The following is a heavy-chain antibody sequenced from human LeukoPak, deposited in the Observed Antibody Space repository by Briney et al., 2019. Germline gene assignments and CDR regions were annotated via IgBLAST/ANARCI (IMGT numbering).Heavy chain of an antibody. V-gene: IGHV3-15*01. CDR2: IKSKTDGGTT. CDR1: GFTFSNAW. J-gene: IGHJ4*02. Sequence: PGGSLRLSCAASGFTFSNAWMSWVRQAPGKGLEWVARIKSKTDGGTTDYAAPVKGRFTISRDDSKNTLYLQMNSLKTEDTAVYYCTPFGYWGQGTLVTVSS. CDR3: TPFGY.